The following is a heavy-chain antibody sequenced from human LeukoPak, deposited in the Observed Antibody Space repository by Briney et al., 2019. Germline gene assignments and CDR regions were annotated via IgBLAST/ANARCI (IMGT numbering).Heavy chain of an antibody. CDR2: IYYSGST. CDR1: GGSISSSSYY. Sequence: TPSETLSLTCTVSGGSISSSSYYWGWIRQPPGKGLEWIGSIYYSGSTYYNPSLKSRVTISVDTSKNQFSLKLSSVTAADTAAYYCASPPKKGGAEYFQHWGQGTLVTVSS. J-gene: IGHJ1*01. CDR3: ASPPKKGGAEYFQH. D-gene: IGHD1-26*01. V-gene: IGHV4-39*01.